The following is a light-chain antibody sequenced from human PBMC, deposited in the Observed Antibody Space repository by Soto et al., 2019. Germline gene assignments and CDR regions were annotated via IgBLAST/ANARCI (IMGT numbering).Light chain of an antibody. CDR3: SSYTNSSPFV. CDR1: SSDVGGYNY. Sequence: QSVLTQPASVSGSPGQSSTISCTGTSSDVGGYNYVSWFQQHPGQAPKLLIYDGSNWTSGVSNRFSGSKSGNTASLTISGLQAEYEADYYCSSYTNSSPFVFGTGTKVTVL. J-gene: IGLJ1*01. V-gene: IGLV2-14*01. CDR2: DGS.